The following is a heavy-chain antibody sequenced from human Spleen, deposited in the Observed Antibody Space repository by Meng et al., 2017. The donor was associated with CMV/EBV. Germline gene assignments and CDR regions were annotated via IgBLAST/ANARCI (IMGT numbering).Heavy chain of an antibody. D-gene: IGHD3-16*01. Sequence: SETLSLTCTVSGGSISSYYWSWIRQPPGKGLEWVGYIFYSGSTKYNPSLKSRVTISVDTSKTQFSLQLRSVTAADTAVYYCTRDPDGGVGRAFYIWGQGRMVTVSS. J-gene: IGHJ3*02. CDR1: GGSISSYY. V-gene: IGHV4-59*01. CDR2: IFYSGST. CDR3: TRDPDGGVGRAFYI.